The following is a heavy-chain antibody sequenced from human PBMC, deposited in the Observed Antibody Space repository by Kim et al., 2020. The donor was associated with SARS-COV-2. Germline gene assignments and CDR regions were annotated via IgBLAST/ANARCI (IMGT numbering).Heavy chain of an antibody. Sequence: ASVKVSCKASGYTFTSYAMNWVRQAPGQGLEWMGWINTNTGNPTYAQGFTGRFVFSLDTSVSTAYLQISSLKAEDTAVYYCARQAAEVDTAMAYNYWGQGTLVTVSS. J-gene: IGHJ4*02. V-gene: IGHV7-4-1*02. D-gene: IGHD5-18*01. CDR2: INTNTGNP. CDR3: ARQAAEVDTAMAYNY. CDR1: GYTFTSYA.